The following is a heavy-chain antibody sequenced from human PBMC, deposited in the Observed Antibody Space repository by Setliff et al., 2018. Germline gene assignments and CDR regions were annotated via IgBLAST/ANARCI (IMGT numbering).Heavy chain of an antibody. CDR3: ATSGFCSAGSCYSFDD. CDR2: INHSGSS. J-gene: IGHJ4*02. Sequence: LSLTCAAYGGTFSDYYWTWIRQPPGKGLEWIGEINHSGSSNYAPSLKSRVTMSIDASKNQFSLKVTSVTAADTAVYYCATSGFCSAGSCYSFDDWGQGALVTVSS. D-gene: IGHD6-19*01. CDR1: GGTFSDYY. V-gene: IGHV4-34*08.